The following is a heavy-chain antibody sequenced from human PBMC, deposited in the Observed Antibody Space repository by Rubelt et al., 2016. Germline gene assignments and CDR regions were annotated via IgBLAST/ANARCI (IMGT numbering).Heavy chain of an antibody. CDR2: THPNRGGT. Sequence: QVQLVQSGAEVKKPGASVKVSCKASGYTFTGYYMHWVRQAPGQGLEWMGWTHPNRGGTDYAQKFQGRVTMTRETSISTAYMEPSRLRSDDTAVYYCARFAIGGHSSGYLCDYWGQGTLVTVSS. V-gene: IGHV1-2*02. J-gene: IGHJ4*02. D-gene: IGHD3-22*01. CDR3: ARFAIGGHSSGYLCDY. CDR1: GYTFTGYY.